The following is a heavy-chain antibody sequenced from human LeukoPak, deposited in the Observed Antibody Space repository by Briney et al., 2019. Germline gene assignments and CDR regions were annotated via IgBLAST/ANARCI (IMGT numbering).Heavy chain of an antibody. D-gene: IGHD6-19*01. CDR2: IWYDGSNK. CDR1: GFTFSSYG. J-gene: IGHJ3*02. CDR3: ARDRGSSGWYDAFDI. Sequence: PGRSLRLSCAASGFTFSSYGMHWVRQAPGKGLEWVAVIWYDGSNKYYADSVKGRFTTSRDNSKNTLYLQMNSLRAEDTAVYYCARDRGSSGWYDAFDIWGQGTMVTVSS. V-gene: IGHV3-33*01.